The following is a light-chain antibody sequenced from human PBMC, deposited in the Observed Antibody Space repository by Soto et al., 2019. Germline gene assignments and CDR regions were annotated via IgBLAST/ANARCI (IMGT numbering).Light chain of an antibody. CDR3: QQYNSYPWT. J-gene: IGKJ1*01. CDR1: QSISSW. Sequence: DIQMTQSPSTLSASVGDRVTITCRASQSISSWLAWYQQKPGKAPKSLIYTASSLESGVPSRFSGSGSGTEFTLTISSLQPDDFSTYYCQQYNSYPWTFGQGTKVEIK. V-gene: IGKV1-5*03. CDR2: TAS.